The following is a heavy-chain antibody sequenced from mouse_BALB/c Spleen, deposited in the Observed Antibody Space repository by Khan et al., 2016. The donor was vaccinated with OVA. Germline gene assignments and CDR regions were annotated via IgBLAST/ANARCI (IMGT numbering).Heavy chain of an antibody. CDR1: GFTFSTYG. Sequence: EVKVVESGGDLVKPGGSLKLSCAASGFTFSTYGMSWVRQTPDKRLEWVATISSGGSYTSYPDNVKGRFTISRDNAKNTLYLQLSSLKSEDTAMYYCARLAYYYKSEGFAYWGQGTLVTVSA. J-gene: IGHJ3*01. CDR2: ISSGGSYT. V-gene: IGHV5-6*01. D-gene: IGHD1-1*01. CDR3: ARLAYYYKSEGFAY.